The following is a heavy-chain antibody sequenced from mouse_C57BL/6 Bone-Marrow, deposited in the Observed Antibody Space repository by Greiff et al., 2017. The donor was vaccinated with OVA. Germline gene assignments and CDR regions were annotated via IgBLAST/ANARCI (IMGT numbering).Heavy chain of an antibody. Sequence: QVQLQQPGAELVMPGASVKLSCKASGYTFTSYWMHWVKQRPGQGLEWIGEIDPSDSYTNYNQKFKGKSTLTVDKSSSTAYMQLSSLTSEDSAVYYCAREGQLRLHYAMDYWGQGTSVTVSS. J-gene: IGHJ4*01. CDR1: GYTFTSYW. V-gene: IGHV1-69*01. D-gene: IGHD3-2*02. CDR3: AREGQLRLHYAMDY. CDR2: IDPSDSYT.